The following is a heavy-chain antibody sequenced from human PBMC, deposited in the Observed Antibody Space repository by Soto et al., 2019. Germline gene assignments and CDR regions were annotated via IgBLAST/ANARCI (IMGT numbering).Heavy chain of an antibody. CDR2: IYPGDSDT. CDR1: GYSFTSYW. J-gene: IGHJ6*02. Sequence: GESLKISCKGSGYSFTSYWIGWVRQMPGKGLEWMGIIYPGDSDTRYSPSFQGQVTISADKSISTAYLQWSSLKASDTAMYYCARYMKSGGSNSNYYYGMAVWRQGTMVTVSS. CDR3: ARYMKSGGSNSNYYYGMAV. D-gene: IGHD1-26*01. V-gene: IGHV5-51*01.